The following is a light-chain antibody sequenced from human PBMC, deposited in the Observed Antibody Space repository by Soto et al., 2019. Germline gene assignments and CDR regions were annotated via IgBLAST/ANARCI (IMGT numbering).Light chain of an antibody. V-gene: IGLV2-14*01. J-gene: IGLJ1*01. CDR2: EVS. CDR1: SSDVGGYNY. Sequence: QSVLTQPASVSGSPGQSITISCTGTSSDVGGYNYVSWYQQHPGKAHKLMIYEVSNRHSGVSNRFSGSNSGNTASLTISGLQAEDEADYYCSSYTSSSTRVFGAGTKVTVL. CDR3: SSYTSSSTRV.